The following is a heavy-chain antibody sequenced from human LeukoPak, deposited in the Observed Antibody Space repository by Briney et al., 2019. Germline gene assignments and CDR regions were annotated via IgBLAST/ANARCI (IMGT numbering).Heavy chain of an antibody. CDR3: TRTLVRGVFGMDV. J-gene: IGHJ6*02. CDR1: GYSFTTHD. CDR2: MNPDSGNT. V-gene: IGHV1-8*01. D-gene: IGHD3-10*01. Sequence: ASVKVSCTASGYSFTTHDINWVRQAPGQGLECMGWMNPDSGNTGYAQRFQGRVTMTGDSSRSTAYMELSSLTSEDTAVYYCTRTLVRGVFGMDVWGQGTTVTVSS.